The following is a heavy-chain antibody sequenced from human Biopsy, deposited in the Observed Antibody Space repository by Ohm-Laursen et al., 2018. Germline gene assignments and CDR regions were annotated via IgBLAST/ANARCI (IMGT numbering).Heavy chain of an antibody. V-gene: IGHV1-46*01. J-gene: IGHJ6*02. CDR1: GYNFGNYY. D-gene: IGHD2-21*01. CDR3: ARESPLRLGVCGAIRCFKEVFGMDV. Sequence: ASVKVSCKASGYNFGNYYINWVRKVPGQGLEWLGVINPVAEATMYAQKFQDRITLTRDASTNTVYMDLTSLTSEDTAVYYCARESPLRLGVCGAIRCFKEVFGMDVWGQGTTVIVSS. CDR2: INPVAEAT.